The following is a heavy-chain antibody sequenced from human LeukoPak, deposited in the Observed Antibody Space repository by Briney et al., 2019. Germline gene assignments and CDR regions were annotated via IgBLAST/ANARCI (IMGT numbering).Heavy chain of an antibody. Sequence: SQTLSLTCTVPGGSISSGSYYWSWIRQPAGKGLEWIGRIYTSGSTNYNPSLKSRVTISVDTSKNQFSLKLSSVTAADTAVYYCARHAYYYDSSGYAPIDYWGQGTLVTVSS. J-gene: IGHJ4*02. V-gene: IGHV4-61*02. CDR2: IYTSGST. CDR3: ARHAYYYDSSGYAPIDY. D-gene: IGHD3-22*01. CDR1: GGSISSGSYY.